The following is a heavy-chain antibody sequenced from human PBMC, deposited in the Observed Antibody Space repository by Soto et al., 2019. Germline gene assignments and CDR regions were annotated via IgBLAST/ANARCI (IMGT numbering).Heavy chain of an antibody. CDR1: GGSISSSSYY. V-gene: IGHV4-39*02. J-gene: IGHJ4*02. D-gene: IGHD2-15*01. CDR2: IYYRGNT. CDR3: AREGGGYCSGGSCQVDY. Sequence: PSETLSLTCTVSGGSISSSSYYWCWIRHPPGKGLEWIGSIYYRGNTYYNPSLKSRVTISVDTSKNQFSLKLSSVTAADTAVYYCAREGGGYCSGGSCQVDYWGQGTLVTVSS.